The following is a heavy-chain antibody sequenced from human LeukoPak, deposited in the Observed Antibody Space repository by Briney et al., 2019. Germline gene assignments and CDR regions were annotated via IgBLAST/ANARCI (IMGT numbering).Heavy chain of an antibody. V-gene: IGHV3-7*05. J-gene: IGHJ3*02. CDR2: INPAGSEI. CDR3: ARDPAFGALDI. Sequence: GGSLRLSCAASGFTFSSSWMSWVRQAPGKGLYWVADINPAGSEILYVDSAKGRFTISRDNAKNSVYLRMNSLTVEDTAVYYCARDPAFGALDIWGQGTVVTVSS. D-gene: IGHD3-16*01. CDR1: GFTFSSSW.